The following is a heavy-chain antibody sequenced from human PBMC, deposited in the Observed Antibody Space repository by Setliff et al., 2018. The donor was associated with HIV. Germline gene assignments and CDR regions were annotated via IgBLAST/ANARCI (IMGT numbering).Heavy chain of an antibody. CDR2: INPKSGVA. CDR3: ARKYTGGPLDY. V-gene: IGHV1-2*06. CDR1: GYTFTDFY. D-gene: IGHD6-19*01. J-gene: IGHJ4*02. Sequence: ASVKVSCKASGYTFTDFYIHWVRQAPGQGLEWIGRINPKSGVADYLKKFQGRVTMTTDTSTNTAHMELIRPRFDDTAVYYCARKYTGGPLDYWGQGTPVTVS.